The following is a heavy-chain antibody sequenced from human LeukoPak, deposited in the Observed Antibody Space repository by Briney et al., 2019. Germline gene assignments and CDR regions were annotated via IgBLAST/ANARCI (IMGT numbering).Heavy chain of an antibody. D-gene: IGHD1-26*01. V-gene: IGHV1-2*02. CDR3: ARVDPMVGAKPDAFDI. J-gene: IGHJ3*02. Sequence: ASVKVSCKASGYTFTGYYMHWVRQAPGQGLEWMGWINPNSGGTNYAQKFQGRVTMTRDTSISTAYMELSRLRSDDTAVYYCARVDPMVGAKPDAFDIWGQGTMVTVSS. CDR2: INPNSGGT. CDR1: GYTFTGYY.